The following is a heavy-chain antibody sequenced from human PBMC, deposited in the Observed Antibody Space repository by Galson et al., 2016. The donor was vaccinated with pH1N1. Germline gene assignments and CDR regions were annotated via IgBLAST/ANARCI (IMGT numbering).Heavy chain of an antibody. V-gene: IGHV3-7*01. CDR2: IKQDGSEK. D-gene: IGHD3-22*01. CDR1: GFTFSSYW. CDR3: ARGFRDISGYYFSDY. J-gene: IGHJ4*02. Sequence: SLRLSCAASGFTFSSYWMSWVRQAPGKGLEWVANIKQDGSEKYYVDSLKGRFTISRDNAKNSLYLQMNSLRAEDTAVYYCARGFRDISGYYFSDYWGQGTLVTVSS.